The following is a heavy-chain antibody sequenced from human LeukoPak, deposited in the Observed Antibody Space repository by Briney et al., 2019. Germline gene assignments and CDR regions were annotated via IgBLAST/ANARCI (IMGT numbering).Heavy chain of an antibody. CDR1: GGSISRYY. D-gene: IGHD6-13*01. CDR2: ISYSGST. V-gene: IGHV4-59*01. Sequence: PSETLSLTCTVSGGSISRYYWSWIRQPPGKRLEWIGYISYSGSTNYNPSLKSRVTISVDTSKNQFSLNLSSVTAADTAVYYCAREGQTSAAVQYWGQGTLVTVSS. CDR3: AREGQTSAAVQY. J-gene: IGHJ4*02.